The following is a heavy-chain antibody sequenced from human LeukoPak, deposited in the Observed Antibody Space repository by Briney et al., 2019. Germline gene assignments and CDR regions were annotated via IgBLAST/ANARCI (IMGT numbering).Heavy chain of an antibody. D-gene: IGHD6-19*01. V-gene: IGHV4-31*03. CDR2: IYYSGST. CDR3: ARDVKSSGYNYYGMDV. Sequence: TPCLTCTVSGGSISSGVYYWTWIRQHPGRGLEWIGYIYYSGSTYYNPSHKSRVRISVDTSKNQFSLRVSSVTAADTAVYYCARDVKSSGYNYYGMDVWGRGTT. CDR1: GGSISSGVYY. J-gene: IGHJ6*02.